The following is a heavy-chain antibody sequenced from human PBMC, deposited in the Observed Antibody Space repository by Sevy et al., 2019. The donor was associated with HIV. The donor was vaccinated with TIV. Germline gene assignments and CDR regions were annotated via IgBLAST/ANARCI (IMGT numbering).Heavy chain of an antibody. CDR2: ISSSSNDI. V-gene: IGHV3-21*01. CDR1: GFIFSNYN. Sequence: GGSLRLSCAASGFIFSNYNMNWVRQAPGKGLEWVSSISSSSNDIYYADSVKGRFTISRDNAKNSLYLQMNSLRAEDTAVYYCARGPSLRFLEWLFDYWGQGTLVTVSS. D-gene: IGHD3-3*01. J-gene: IGHJ4*02. CDR3: ARGPSLRFLEWLFDY.